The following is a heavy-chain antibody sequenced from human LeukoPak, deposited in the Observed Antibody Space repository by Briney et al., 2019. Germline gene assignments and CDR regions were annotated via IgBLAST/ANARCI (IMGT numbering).Heavy chain of an antibody. J-gene: IGHJ6*02. V-gene: IGHV4-34*01. D-gene: IGHD3-10*01. CDR1: GGSFSGYY. CDR3: ARKELLWFGELSRAGGMDV. Sequence: SETLSLTCAVYGGSFSGYYWSWIRQPPGKGLEWIGEINHSGSTNYNPSLKSRVTISVDRSKNQFPLKLSSVTAADTAVYYCARKELLWFGELSRAGGMDVWGQGTTVTVSS. CDR2: INHSGST.